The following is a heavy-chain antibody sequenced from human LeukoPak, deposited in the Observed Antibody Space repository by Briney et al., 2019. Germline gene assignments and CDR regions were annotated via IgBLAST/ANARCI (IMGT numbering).Heavy chain of an antibody. D-gene: IGHD6-13*01. Sequence: GGSLRPSCAASGFTFSSYWMHWVRQAPGKGLVWVSRINSDGSSTSYADSVKGRFTISRDNAKNTLYLQMNSLRVEDTAVYYCARKAEQHLEPYYYYMDVWGKGTTVTVSS. CDR1: GFTFSSYW. CDR2: INSDGSST. J-gene: IGHJ6*03. V-gene: IGHV3-74*01. CDR3: ARKAEQHLEPYYYYMDV.